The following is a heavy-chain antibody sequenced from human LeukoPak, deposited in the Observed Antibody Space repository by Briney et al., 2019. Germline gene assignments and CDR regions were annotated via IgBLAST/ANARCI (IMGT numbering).Heavy chain of an antibody. V-gene: IGHV3-15*01. CDR1: GFTFSDAW. J-gene: IGHJ5*02. Sequence: GGSLRLSCAAAGFTFSDAWMSWVRQTPGKGLEWLGLIKSKTDGGTTDYPAPVEGRFTISRDDSKNTLYLQMSSLKTEETAVYYCTTGGLWYPSWGQGTLVTVSS. CDR3: TTGGLWYPS. D-gene: IGHD6-13*01. CDR2: IKSKTDGGTT.